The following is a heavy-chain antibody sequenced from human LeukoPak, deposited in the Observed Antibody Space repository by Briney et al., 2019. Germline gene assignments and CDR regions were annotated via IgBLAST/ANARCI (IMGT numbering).Heavy chain of an antibody. CDR2: IIPILGIA. CDR3: ARSSGCYYFDY. J-gene: IGHJ4*02. D-gene: IGHD1-26*01. Sequence: SVKVSCKASGGTFSSYTISWVRQAPGQGLEWMGRIIPILGIANYAQKFQGRATFTADKSTSAAYMELSSLRSEDTAVYYCARSSGCYYFDYWGQGTLVTVSS. V-gene: IGHV1-69*02. CDR1: GGTFSSYT.